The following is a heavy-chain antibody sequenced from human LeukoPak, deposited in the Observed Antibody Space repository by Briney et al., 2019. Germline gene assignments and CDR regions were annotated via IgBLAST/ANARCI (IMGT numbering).Heavy chain of an antibody. D-gene: IGHD4/OR15-4a*01. J-gene: IGHJ4*02. CDR3: ARRAGAYSHPYDY. V-gene: IGHV3-53*01. CDR1: GFTFSSDS. Sequence: GGSLRLSCTVSGFTFSSDSMSWVRQAPGKGLEWVSFIYSGGSTHYSDSVKGRFTISRDNSKNTLYLQMNSLRAEDTAVYYCARRAGAYSHPYDYGGQGTLVTVSS. CDR2: IYSGGST.